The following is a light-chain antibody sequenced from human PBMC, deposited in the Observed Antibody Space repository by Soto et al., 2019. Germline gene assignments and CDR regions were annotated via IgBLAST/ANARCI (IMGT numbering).Light chain of an antibody. CDR3: QQYSDSSGA. V-gene: IGKV1-5*03. J-gene: IGKJ1*01. Sequence: DIQMTQSPSTLSASVGDRVAITCRASQSISSWLAWYQQKPGKAPKLLIYKASSSESGVPSRFSGSGSGTEFTLTISSLQPDDSATYYCQQYSDSSGAFGQGTKVDIK. CDR1: QSISSW. CDR2: KAS.